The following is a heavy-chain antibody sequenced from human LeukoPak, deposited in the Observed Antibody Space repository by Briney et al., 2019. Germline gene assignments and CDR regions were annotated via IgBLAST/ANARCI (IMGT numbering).Heavy chain of an antibody. D-gene: IGHD3-16*01. V-gene: IGHV3-7*01. CDR2: IKQDGSGK. CDR1: GFTFNNYW. Sequence: PGGSLRLSCAASGFTFNNYWMNWVRQAPGRGLEWVANIKQDGSGKYSVDSVKGRFTISRDNAKNSLYLQMNSLRAEDTAVYYCARGGRRSYGDDAFDMWGQGTMVTVSS. J-gene: IGHJ3*02. CDR3: ARGGRRSYGDDAFDM.